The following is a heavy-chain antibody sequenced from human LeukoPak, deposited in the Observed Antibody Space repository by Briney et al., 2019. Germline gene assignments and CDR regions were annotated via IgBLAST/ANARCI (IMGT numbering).Heavy chain of an antibody. Sequence: PGRSLRLSCAASGFTFSSYGMHWVRQAPGKGLEWVAVIWYDGSNKYYADSVKGRFTISRDNSKNTLYLQMNSLRAEDTAVYYCARAQGAGYDFWSGYYEGIFQHWGQGTLVTVSS. CDR2: IWYDGSNK. CDR1: GFTFSSYG. D-gene: IGHD3-3*01. V-gene: IGHV3-33*01. CDR3: ARAQGAGYDFWSGYYEGIFQH. J-gene: IGHJ1*01.